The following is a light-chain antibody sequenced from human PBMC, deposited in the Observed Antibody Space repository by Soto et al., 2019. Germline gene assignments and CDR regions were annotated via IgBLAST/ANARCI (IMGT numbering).Light chain of an antibody. Sequence: EIVLTQSPGTLSLSPGERATLSCRASQSVSSSYLAWYQQKPGQAPRLLIYGASSRATGIPDRLSGSGSGTDFTLTISRLEPEDFSVYYCQQYATTPFTFGPGTKVDIK. CDR2: GAS. J-gene: IGKJ3*01. CDR1: QSVSSSY. CDR3: QQYATTPFT. V-gene: IGKV3-20*01.